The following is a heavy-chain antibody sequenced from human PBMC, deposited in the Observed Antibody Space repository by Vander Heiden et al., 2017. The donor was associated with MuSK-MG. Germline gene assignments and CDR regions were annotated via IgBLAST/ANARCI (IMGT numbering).Heavy chain of an antibody. V-gene: IGHV1-69*01. CDR2: IIPIFGTA. J-gene: IGHJ4*02. CDR1: GGTFSRYA. D-gene: IGHD3-22*01. CDR3: ASRGEDSSGYLYYFDY. Sequence: VQLVQSGAEVKKPGSSVKLTCKASGGTFSRYAISWVRLAHGQGLEWMGGIIPIFGTANYEQKFQGRVTITADESTSTAYMELSSLRSEDTAVYYCASRGEDSSGYLYYFDYWGQGTLVTVSS.